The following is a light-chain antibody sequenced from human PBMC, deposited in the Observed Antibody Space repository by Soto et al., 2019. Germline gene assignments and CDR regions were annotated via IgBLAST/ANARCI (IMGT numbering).Light chain of an antibody. Sequence: EIVLTQSPGTLSLSPGERATLSCRASQSVSSSYLAWYQQKPGQAPRLLIYGASSRATGIPDRFSGSGSGTDFILTISRLEPEDFAVYYCHQYGSLYTFGQGTKLEIK. CDR2: GAS. V-gene: IGKV3-20*01. J-gene: IGKJ2*01. CDR3: HQYGSLYT. CDR1: QSVSSSY.